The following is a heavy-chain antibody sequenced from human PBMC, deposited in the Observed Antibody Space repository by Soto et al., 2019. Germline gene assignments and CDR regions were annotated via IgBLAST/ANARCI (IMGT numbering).Heavy chain of an antibody. Sequence: SETLSRTCTISGGSVSSGSYYWSWIRQPPGKGLEWIGYIYYSGSTNYNPSLKSRVTISVDTSKNQFSLKLSSVTAADTAVYYCARASMVRGVTAYYYYYGMDVWGQGTTVTVSS. J-gene: IGHJ6*02. CDR1: GGSVSSGSYY. CDR3: ARASMVRGVTAYYYYYGMDV. CDR2: IYYSGST. V-gene: IGHV4-61*01. D-gene: IGHD3-10*01.